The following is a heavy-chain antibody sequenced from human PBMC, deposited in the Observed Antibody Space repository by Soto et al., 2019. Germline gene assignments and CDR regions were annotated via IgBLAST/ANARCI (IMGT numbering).Heavy chain of an antibody. CDR1: GYTFTDYA. D-gene: IGHD3-16*02. J-gene: IGHJ4*02. CDR3: AGDRVSRRFDY. CDR2: INSNNGNT. V-gene: IGHV1-3*04. Sequence: QVHLVQSGAEVRKPGASVKISCKASGYTFTDYALHWVRQAPGQRLECMGWINSNNGNTEYSQKFQDRATITRDTSASTVYMELHSLRSEDTAVYYCAGDRVSRRFDYWGQGTLVTVSS.